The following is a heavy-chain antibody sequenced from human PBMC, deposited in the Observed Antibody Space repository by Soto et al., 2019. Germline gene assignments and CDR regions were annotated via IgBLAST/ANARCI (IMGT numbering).Heavy chain of an antibody. V-gene: IGHV3-30*03. J-gene: IGHJ4*02. D-gene: IGHD3-10*01. CDR3: AAGAMGYFDY. CDR1: GFTFSSSV. Sequence: QVQLVESGGGVVQPGRSLRLSCAASGFTFSSSVMHCVRQAPGKGLEWVAVISYDASNKFYADSVQGRFTISRDNSKNTLYLQMNSLRAEDTAVYYCAAGAMGYFDYWGQGTLVTVSS. CDR2: ISYDASNK.